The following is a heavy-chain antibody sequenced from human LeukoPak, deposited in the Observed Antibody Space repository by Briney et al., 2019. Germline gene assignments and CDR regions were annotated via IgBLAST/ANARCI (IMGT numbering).Heavy chain of an antibody. V-gene: IGHV3-21*01. J-gene: IGHJ5*02. Sequence: PGGSLRLSCAASGFTFSSYSMNWVRQAPGKGLEWVSSISSSSSYIYYADSVKGRFTISRDNAKNSLYLQMNSLRAEDTAVYYCAREQQLESRGFDPWGQGTLVTVSS. CDR2: ISSSSSYI. CDR3: AREQQLESRGFDP. D-gene: IGHD6-13*01. CDR1: GFTFSSYS.